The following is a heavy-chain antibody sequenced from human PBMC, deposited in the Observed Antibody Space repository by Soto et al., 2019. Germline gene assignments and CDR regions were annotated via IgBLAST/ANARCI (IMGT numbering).Heavy chain of an antibody. D-gene: IGHD2-21*01. Sequence: GGSLRLSCAASGFTFSSYAMSWVRQAPGKGLEWVSAISGSGGSTYYADSVKGRFTISRDNSKNTLYLQMNSLRAEDTAVYYCAKVFPLVKDGALDAFDIWGQGTMVTVSS. V-gene: IGHV3-23*01. CDR2: ISGSGGST. CDR1: GFTFSSYA. J-gene: IGHJ3*02. CDR3: AKVFPLVKDGALDAFDI.